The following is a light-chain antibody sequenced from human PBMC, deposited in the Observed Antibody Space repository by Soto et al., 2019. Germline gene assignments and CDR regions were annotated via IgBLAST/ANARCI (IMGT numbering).Light chain of an antibody. CDR1: QTISSW. CDR2: KAS. V-gene: IGKV1-5*03. Sequence: IHLTHSPSSLSASVVDRVTMTFRASQTISSWLSWYQQKPGEAPNLLIYKASTLESGVPSRFSGSGYGTEFALTISSLQPEDFATYYCQQYSYYSTFGQGTKVDI. J-gene: IGKJ1*01. CDR3: QQYSYYST.